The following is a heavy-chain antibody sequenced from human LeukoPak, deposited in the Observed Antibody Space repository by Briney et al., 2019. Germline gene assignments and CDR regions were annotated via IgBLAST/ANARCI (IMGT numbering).Heavy chain of an antibody. D-gene: IGHD5/OR15-5a*01. CDR1: GYSFTSFW. CDR2: IYPGDSDT. J-gene: IGHJ5*02. CDR3: ARCLSQNNWFDP. V-gene: IGHV5-51*01. Sequence: GESLNISCKGSGYSFTSFWIGWVRQMPGKGLEWMGIIYPGDSDTRYGPSFQGQVTISADKSISTAYLQWSSLKASDTAMYYCARCLSQNNWFDPWGQGTLVTVSS.